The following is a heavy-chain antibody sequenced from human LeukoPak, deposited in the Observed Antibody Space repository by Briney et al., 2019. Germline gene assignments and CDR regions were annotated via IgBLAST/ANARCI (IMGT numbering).Heavy chain of an antibody. J-gene: IGHJ4*02. CDR2: INPSSGGT. V-gene: IGHV1-2*02. Sequence: ASVKVSCKASGYIFTGYYMHWVRQAPGQGLEWMGWINPSSGGTNYAQKFQGRVTMTRDTSISTAYMELSRLRSDDTAVYYCASEGIVVVPAAIDYWGQGTLVTVSS. D-gene: IGHD2-2*01. CDR3: ASEGIVVVPAAIDY. CDR1: GYIFTGYY.